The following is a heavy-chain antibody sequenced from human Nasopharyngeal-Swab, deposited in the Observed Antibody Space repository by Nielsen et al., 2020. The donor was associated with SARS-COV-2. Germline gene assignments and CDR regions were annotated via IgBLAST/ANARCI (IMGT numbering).Heavy chain of an antibody. Sequence: GGSLRLSCAASGFTFDDYAMHWVRQASGKGLEWVSAISWNSGTIGYADSVKGRFTISRDNAKNSLFLQMNSLRTEDTALYYCARDAARSWYNWFDPWGQGTLVTVSS. V-gene: IGHV3-9*01. CDR1: GFTFDDYA. D-gene: IGHD6-13*01. J-gene: IGHJ5*02. CDR2: ISWNSGTI. CDR3: ARDAARSWYNWFDP.